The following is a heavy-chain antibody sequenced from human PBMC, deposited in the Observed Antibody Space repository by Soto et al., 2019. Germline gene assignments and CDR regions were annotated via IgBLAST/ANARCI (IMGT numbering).Heavy chain of an antibody. CDR1: GYTFTSYG. J-gene: IGHJ4*02. Sequence: ASVKVSCKASGYTFTSYGISWVRQAPGQGLEWMGWISAYNGNTNYAQKLQGRVTMTTDTSTSTAYMELRSLRSDDTAVYYCARVNDQILNTMIVVVIDLDYWGQGTLVTVSS. D-gene: IGHD3-22*01. CDR2: ISAYNGNT. V-gene: IGHV1-18*01. CDR3: ARVNDQILNTMIVVVIDLDY.